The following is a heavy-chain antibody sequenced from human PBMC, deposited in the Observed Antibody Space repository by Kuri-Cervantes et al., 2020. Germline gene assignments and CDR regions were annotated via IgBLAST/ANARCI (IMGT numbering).Heavy chain of an antibody. CDR1: GYTFTGYY. CDR3: ALIFTMVRGVIIQNGDYYYGMDV. V-gene: IGHV1-46*01. J-gene: IGHJ6*02. Sequence: ASVKVSCKASGYTFTGYYMHWVRQAPGQGLEWMGIINPSGGSTSYAQKFQGRVTMTRDTSTSTVYMELSSLRSEDTAVYYCALIFTMVRGVIIQNGDYYYGMDVWGQGTTVTVSS. D-gene: IGHD3-10*01. CDR2: INPSGGST.